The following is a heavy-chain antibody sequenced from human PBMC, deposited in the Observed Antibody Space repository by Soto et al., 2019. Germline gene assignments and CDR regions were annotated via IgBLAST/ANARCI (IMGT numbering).Heavy chain of an antibody. CDR1: GFTFSSYS. V-gene: IGHV3-21*01. Sequence: GGSLRLSCAASGFTFSSYSMNWVRQAPGKGLEWVSSISSSSSYIYYADSVKGRFTISRDKPKNSLYLQMNSLRAEDTAVYYCARDGPANIVVVPAAIGYWGQGTLVTVSS. J-gene: IGHJ4*02. CDR3: ARDGPANIVVVPAAIGY. CDR2: ISSSSSYI. D-gene: IGHD2-2*01.